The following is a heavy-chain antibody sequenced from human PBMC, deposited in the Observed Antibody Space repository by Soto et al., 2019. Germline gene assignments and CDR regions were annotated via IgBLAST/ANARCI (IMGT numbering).Heavy chain of an antibody. J-gene: IGHJ6*02. CDR1: GGSISSSSYY. D-gene: IGHD6-13*01. CDR3: ARLGAFYSSSWNYYYYGMDV. Sequence: QLQLQESGPGLVKPSETLSPTCTVSGGSISSSSYYWGWIRQPPGKGLEWIGSIYYSGSTYYNPSLKSRVTISVDTSKNQFSLKLSSVTAADTAVYYCARLGAFYSSSWNYYYYGMDVWGQGTTVTVSS. V-gene: IGHV4-39*01. CDR2: IYYSGST.